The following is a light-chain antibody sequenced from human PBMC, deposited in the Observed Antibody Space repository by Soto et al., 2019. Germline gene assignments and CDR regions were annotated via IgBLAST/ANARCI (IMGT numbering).Light chain of an antibody. CDR1: QSISSY. CDR2: AAS. J-gene: IGKJ3*01. V-gene: IGKV1-39*01. Sequence: DIQMTQSPSSLSASVGDRVTITCRASQSISSYLNWYQQKPGKAPKLLIYAASSLQSGVPSRFSDSASGTEFTLTISSLQPEDFATYNCQQSYSTTPFTFGPGKKVDI. CDR3: QQSYSTTPFT.